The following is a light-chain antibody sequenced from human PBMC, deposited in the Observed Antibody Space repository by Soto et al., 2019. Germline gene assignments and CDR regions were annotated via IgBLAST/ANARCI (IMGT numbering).Light chain of an antibody. Sequence: QSVLTQPPSASGSPGQSVTISCTGTSSDVGGYNYVSWYQQHPGKAPKLMIYEVSKRPSGVPDRFSGSKSGNTVSLTVSGLQAEDEADYYCSSYAGSNSYVFGTGTKLTVL. CDR1: SSDVGGYNY. CDR3: SSYAGSNSYV. V-gene: IGLV2-8*01. CDR2: EVS. J-gene: IGLJ1*01.